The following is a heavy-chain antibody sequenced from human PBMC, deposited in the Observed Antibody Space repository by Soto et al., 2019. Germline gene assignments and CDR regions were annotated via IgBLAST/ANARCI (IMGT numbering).Heavy chain of an antibody. V-gene: IGHV4-30-2*01. CDR2: IYHSGRT. Sequence: QLQLQESGSGLVKPSQTLSLTCAVSGGSISSGGYSWSWIRQPPGKGLEWIGYIYHSGRTYYTPSLNSRVTISVDRSKNQFSLKLSSVTAADTAVYYCARENNVLPGGYFDYWGQGTLVTVSS. J-gene: IGHJ4*02. CDR1: GGSISSGGYS. D-gene: IGHD3-10*01. CDR3: ARENNVLPGGYFDY.